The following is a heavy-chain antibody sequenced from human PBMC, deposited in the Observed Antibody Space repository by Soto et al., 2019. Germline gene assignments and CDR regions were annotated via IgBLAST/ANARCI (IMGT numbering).Heavy chain of an antibody. D-gene: IGHD1-7*01. CDR2: TYWDDDN. Sequence: KSGPTLVNPTQTLTLTCSLSGVSITTQGVGVGWVRQPPGKALEWLAFTYWDDDNRYNPYLKPRLTTMKDTSRNQVVLIMTNMDPAYTATYYCAHRLTLISTWNYGAFDFWGQGTLVTVSS. CDR3: AHRLTLISTWNYGAFDF. CDR1: GVSITTQGVG. J-gene: IGHJ3*01. V-gene: IGHV2-5*02.